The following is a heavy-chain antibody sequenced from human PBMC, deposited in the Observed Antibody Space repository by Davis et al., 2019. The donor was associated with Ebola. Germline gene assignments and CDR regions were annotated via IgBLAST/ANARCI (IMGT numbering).Heavy chain of an antibody. D-gene: IGHD1-20*01. V-gene: IGHV5-51*01. Sequence: GESLKISCQDSGNSFSSHWIGWVRQMPGKGLEWMGIIFTGDSDTRYRPSFRQVTISADKSFKTAFLQWSSLKASDTARYYCATLRRTITGMDDGFDIWGQGTMVTVSS. CDR3: ATLRRTITGMDDGFDI. CDR1: GNSFSSHW. CDR2: IFTGDSDT. J-gene: IGHJ3*02.